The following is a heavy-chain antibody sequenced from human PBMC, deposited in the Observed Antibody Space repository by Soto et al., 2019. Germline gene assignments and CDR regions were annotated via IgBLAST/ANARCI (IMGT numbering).Heavy chain of an antibody. D-gene: IGHD3-3*01. CDR3: ARHSLFGVVIIPSDYGYYGMDV. J-gene: IGHJ6*02. V-gene: IGHV5-10-1*01. Sequence: PGESLKISCKGSGYSFTSYWISWVRQMPGKGLEWMGRIDPSDSYTNYSPSFQGHVTISADKSISTAYLQWSSLKASDTAMYYCARHSLFGVVIIPSDYGYYGMDVWGQGTTVTVSS. CDR2: IDPSDSYT. CDR1: GYSFTSYW.